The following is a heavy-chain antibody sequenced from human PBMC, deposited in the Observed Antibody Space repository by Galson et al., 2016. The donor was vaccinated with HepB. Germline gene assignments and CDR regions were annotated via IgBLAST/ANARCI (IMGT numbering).Heavy chain of an antibody. D-gene: IGHD3-22*01. Sequence: SCKASGYTFTDYYIHWVRQAPGQGLEWMGWINPNTGGTHYAQNFQGRVTMTRDTSISTAYMELSRLTSDDTAVYYCARPPTYDGSGFYVFDYWGQGTLVTVSS. V-gene: IGHV1-2*02. CDR1: GYTFTDYY. CDR2: INPNTGGT. CDR3: ARPPTYDGSGFYVFDY. J-gene: IGHJ4*02.